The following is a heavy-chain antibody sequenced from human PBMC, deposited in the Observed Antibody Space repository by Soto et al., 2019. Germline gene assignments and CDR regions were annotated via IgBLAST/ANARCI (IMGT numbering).Heavy chain of an antibody. D-gene: IGHD3-22*01. CDR1: GGTFSSYA. Sequence: SVNVSCKASGGTFSSYAISWVRQAPGQGLEWMGGIIPIFGTANYAQKFQGRVTITADESTSTAYVELSSLRSEDTAVYYCARTPKYYYDSSGYYLGVNWFDPWGQGTLVTVSS. CDR3: ARTPKYYYDSSGYYLGVNWFDP. J-gene: IGHJ5*02. CDR2: IIPIFGTA. V-gene: IGHV1-69*13.